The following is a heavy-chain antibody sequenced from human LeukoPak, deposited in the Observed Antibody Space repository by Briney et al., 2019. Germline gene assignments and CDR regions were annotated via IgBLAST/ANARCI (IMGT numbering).Heavy chain of an antibody. J-gene: IGHJ4*02. V-gene: IGHV4-31*03. D-gene: IGHD5-18*01. Sequence: PSETLSLTRTVSGGSISSGGFYWSWIRQHPGKGLEWLGYIYYSGTTYYNPSLKSRVTFSVDTPKNQFSLKLNPVTAADTALYYCARGTTDGYSYGRFDYWGQGTLVTVSS. CDR3: ARGTTDGYSYGRFDY. CDR2: IYYSGTT. CDR1: GGSISSGGFY.